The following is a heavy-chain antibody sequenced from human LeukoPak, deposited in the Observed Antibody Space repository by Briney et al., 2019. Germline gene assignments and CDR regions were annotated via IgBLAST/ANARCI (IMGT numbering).Heavy chain of an antibody. Sequence: GASVKVSCKASGYTFTSYGISWVRQAPGQGLEWMGWISAYNGNTNYAQKPQGRVTMTTDTSTSTAYMELRSLRSDDTAVYYCARDSPLGYCSGGSCYNWFDPWGQGTLVTVSS. CDR3: ARDSPLGYCSGGSCYNWFDP. V-gene: IGHV1-18*01. CDR1: GYTFTSYG. CDR2: ISAYNGNT. D-gene: IGHD2-15*01. J-gene: IGHJ5*02.